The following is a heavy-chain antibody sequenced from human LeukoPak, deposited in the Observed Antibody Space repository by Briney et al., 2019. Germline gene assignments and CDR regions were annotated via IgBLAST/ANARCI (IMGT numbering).Heavy chain of an antibody. Sequence: ASVKVSYKASGYTFTSYGISWVRQAPGQGLEWMGWISAYNGNTNYAQKLQGRVTMTTDTSTSTAYMELRSLRSDDTAVYYCARDRNSGSDDAFDIWGQGTMVTVSS. V-gene: IGHV1-18*01. D-gene: IGHD1-26*01. J-gene: IGHJ3*02. CDR1: GYTFTSYG. CDR3: ARDRNSGSDDAFDI. CDR2: ISAYNGNT.